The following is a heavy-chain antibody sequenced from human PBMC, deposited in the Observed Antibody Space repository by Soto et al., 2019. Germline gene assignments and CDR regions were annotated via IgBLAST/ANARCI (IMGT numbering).Heavy chain of an antibody. D-gene: IGHD3-9*01. CDR3: ATRRYFDWLTKLPFDY. CDR1: GYTFTSYG. Sequence: ASVKVSCKASGYTFTSYGISWVRQAPGQGLEWMGWISAYNGNTNYAQKLQGRVTMTTDTSTNTAYMELRSLRSDDTAVYYCATRRYFDWLTKLPFDYWGQGTLVTVSS. J-gene: IGHJ4*02. CDR2: ISAYNGNT. V-gene: IGHV1-18*01.